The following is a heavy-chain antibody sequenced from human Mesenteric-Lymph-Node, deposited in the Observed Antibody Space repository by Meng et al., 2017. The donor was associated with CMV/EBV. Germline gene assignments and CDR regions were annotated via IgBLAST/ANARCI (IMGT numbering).Heavy chain of an antibody. V-gene: IGHV4-34*01. CDR3: AQERVILGVTGWFDP. D-gene: IGHD2-8*01. CDR2: IDDSGST. CDR1: GGSFSGNY. J-gene: IGHJ5*02. Sequence: SETLSLTCTVYGGSFSGNYWSWIRQPPGKGLEWIGEIDDSGSTTYNPSLKSRVTISIDTSKNQFSLRLTSVTAADTAIYYCAQERVILGVTGWFDPWGQGTLVTVSS.